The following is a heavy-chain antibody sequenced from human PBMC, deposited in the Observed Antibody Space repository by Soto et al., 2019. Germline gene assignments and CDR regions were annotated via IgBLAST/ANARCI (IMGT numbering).Heavy chain of an antibody. CDR1: GFSLSTSGMC. V-gene: IGHV2-70*11. Sequence: SGPTLVKPTQTLTLTCTFSGFSLSTSGMCVSWIRQPPGKALEWLARIDWDDDKYYSTSLKTRLTISKDTSKNQVVLTMTNMDPVDTATYYCARILRFGRSGSYYYYYYYMDVWGKGTTVTVSS. D-gene: IGHD1-26*01. CDR3: ARILRFGRSGSYYYYYYYMDV. CDR2: IDWDDDK. J-gene: IGHJ6*03.